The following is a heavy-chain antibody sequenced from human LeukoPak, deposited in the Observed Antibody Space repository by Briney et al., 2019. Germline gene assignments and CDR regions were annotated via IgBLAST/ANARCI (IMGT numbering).Heavy chain of an antibody. J-gene: IGHJ3*02. D-gene: IGHD3-3*01. CDR1: GFTFSSYA. CDR3: AKGYYDFWSGYLYAFDI. CDR2: ISGSGGST. V-gene: IGHV3-23*01. Sequence: HSGGSLRLSCAASGFTFSSYAMSWVRQAPGKGLEWVSAISGSGGSTYYADSVKGRLTISRDNSKNTLYLQMNSLRAEDTAVYYCAKGYYDFWSGYLYAFDIWGQGTMVTVSS.